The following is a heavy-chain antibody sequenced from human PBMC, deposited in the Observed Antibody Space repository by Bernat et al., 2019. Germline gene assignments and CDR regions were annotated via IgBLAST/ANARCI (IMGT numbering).Heavy chain of an antibody. Sequence: QVQLVQSGAEVKKPGASVKVSCKASGYTFTGYYMHWVRQAPGQGLEWMGWINPNSGGTNYAQKFQGWATMTRDTSISTAYMELSRLRSDDTAVYYCAREWGGAIVVVPAAMASSWPNHFDYWGQGTLVTVSS. D-gene: IGHD2-2*01. J-gene: IGHJ4*02. CDR2: INPNSGGT. CDR1: GYTFTGYY. CDR3: AREWGGAIVVVPAAMASSWPNHFDY. V-gene: IGHV1-2*04.